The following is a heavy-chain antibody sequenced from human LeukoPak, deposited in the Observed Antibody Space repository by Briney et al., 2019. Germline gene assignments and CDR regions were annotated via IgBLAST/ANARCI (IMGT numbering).Heavy chain of an antibody. J-gene: IGHJ3*02. CDR2: IYYSGST. CDR1: GGSISSSSYY. CDR3: ARFERYFDWGEWGAFDI. Sequence: SETLSLTCTVSGGSISSSSYYWGWIRQPPGKGLEWIGSIYYSGSTYYNPSLKSRVTISVDTSKNQFSLKLSSVTAADTAVYYCARFERYFDWGEWGAFDIWGQGTMVTVSS. V-gene: IGHV4-39*07. D-gene: IGHD3-9*01.